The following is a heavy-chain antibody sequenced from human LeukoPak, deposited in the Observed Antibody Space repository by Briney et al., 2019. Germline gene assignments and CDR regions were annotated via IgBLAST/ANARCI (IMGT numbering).Heavy chain of an antibody. D-gene: IGHD2-2*01. CDR2: IYHSATT. J-gene: IGHJ4*02. CDR3: ARLCYQQCYFDY. CDR1: GGSISNTNYY. Sequence: SETLSLTCTVSGGSISNTNYYWARIRQPPGKGLEWIGSIYHSATTYYNPSLESRASMSVDTSKNQFSLKLSSVTAADTAAYYCARLCYQQCYFDYWGQGTLVTVSS. V-gene: IGHV4-39*01.